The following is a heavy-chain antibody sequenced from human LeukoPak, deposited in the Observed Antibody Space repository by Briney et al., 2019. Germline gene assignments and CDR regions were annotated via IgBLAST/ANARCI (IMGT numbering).Heavy chain of an antibody. Sequence: PGGSLRLSCAASGFTFSSYWMSWARQAPGKGLEWVANIKQDGSEKYYVDSVKGRFTISRDNSKNTLYLQMNSLRAEDTAVYYCAKRGDDSSGYYSEYFQHWGQGTLVTVSS. CDR3: AKRGDDSSGYYSEYFQH. D-gene: IGHD3-22*01. V-gene: IGHV3-7*01. CDR1: GFTFSSYW. J-gene: IGHJ1*01. CDR2: IKQDGSEK.